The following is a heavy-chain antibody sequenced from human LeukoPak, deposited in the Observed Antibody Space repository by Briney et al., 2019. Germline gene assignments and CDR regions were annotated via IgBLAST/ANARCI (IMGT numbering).Heavy chain of an antibody. V-gene: IGHV1-8*03. CDR3: ARFSAAAGRENYYYYYMDV. CDR1: GYTFTSYD. CDR2: MNPNSGNT. Sequence: ASVKVSCKASGYTFTSYDINWVRQATGQGLEWMGWMNPNSGNTGYAQKFQGRVTITRNTSISTAYMELSSLRSEDTAVYYCARFSAAAGRENYYYYYMDVWGKGTTVTVSS. D-gene: IGHD6-13*01. J-gene: IGHJ6*03.